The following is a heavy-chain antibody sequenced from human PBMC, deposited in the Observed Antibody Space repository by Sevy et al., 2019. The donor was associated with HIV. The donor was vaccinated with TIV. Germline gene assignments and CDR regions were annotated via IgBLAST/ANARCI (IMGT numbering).Heavy chain of an antibody. CDR3: AKDFYPDYYDSSGFTSAGWFDP. CDR2: ISGSGGST. J-gene: IGHJ5*02. D-gene: IGHD3-22*01. Sequence: GGSLRLSCAASGFTFSSYAMSWVRQAPGKGLEWVSAISGSGGSTYYADSVKGRFTISRDNSKNTPYLQMNSLRAEDMAVYYCAKDFYPDYYDSSGFTSAGWFDPWGQGTLVTVSS. CDR1: GFTFSSYA. V-gene: IGHV3-23*01.